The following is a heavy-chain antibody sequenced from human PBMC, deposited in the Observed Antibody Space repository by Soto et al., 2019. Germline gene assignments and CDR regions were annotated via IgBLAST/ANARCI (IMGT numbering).Heavy chain of an antibody. CDR3: ARERHHYDSSGYYRYVDY. CDR2: ISYGGTT. Sequence: PSETLSLTCTVSGGSMSSYYCSWIRQTPGKGLEWIGYISYGGTTNYNPSIKSRVTISVDTSKNQFYLKLSSVIAADTAVFYCARERHHYDSSGYYRYVDYWGQGTLVTVSS. D-gene: IGHD3-22*01. CDR1: GGSMSSYY. V-gene: IGHV4-59*01. J-gene: IGHJ4*02.